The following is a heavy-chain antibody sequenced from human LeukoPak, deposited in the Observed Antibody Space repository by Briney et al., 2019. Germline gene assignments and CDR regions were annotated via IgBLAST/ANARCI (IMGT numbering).Heavy chain of an antibody. CDR2: IYSGGST. J-gene: IGHJ4*02. D-gene: IGHD6-19*01. V-gene: IGHV3-53*01. CDR3: ACPRSGWSFDY. Sequence: GGSLRLSCAASGFTVSSNYMSWVRQAPGKGLEWVSVIYSGGSTDYADSVKGRFTISRDNSKNTLYLQMNSLRAEDTAVYYCACPRSGWSFDYWGQGTLVTVSS. CDR1: GFTVSSNY.